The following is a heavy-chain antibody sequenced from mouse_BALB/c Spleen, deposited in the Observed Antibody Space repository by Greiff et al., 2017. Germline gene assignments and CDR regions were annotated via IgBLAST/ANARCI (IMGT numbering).Heavy chain of an antibody. CDR2: ISDGGSYT. CDR3: AREGNYYGSSDRFAY. J-gene: IGHJ3*01. V-gene: IGHV5-4*02. CDR1: GFTFSDYY. D-gene: IGHD1-1*01. Sequence: DVKLVESGGGLVKPGGSLKLSCAASGFTFSDYYMYWVRQTPEKRLEWVATISDGGSYTYYPDSVKGRFTISRDNAKNNLYLQMSSLKSEDTAMYYCAREGNYYGSSDRFAYWGQGTLVTVSA.